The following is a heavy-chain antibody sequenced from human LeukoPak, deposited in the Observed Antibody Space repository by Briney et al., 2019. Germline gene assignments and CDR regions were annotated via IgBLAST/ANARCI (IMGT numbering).Heavy chain of an antibody. CDR1: GFTFSNYA. D-gene: IGHD3-22*01. CDR2: ISGSGDTT. Sequence: PGGSLRLSCAASGFTFSNYAMIWVRQAPGKGLEWVSGISGSGDTTYQADSVKGRFTISRDNSKNTLYLQMNSLRAEDTAVYYCAKRQGGYGFDYWGQGILVTVSS. CDR3: AKRQGGYGFDY. J-gene: IGHJ4*02. V-gene: IGHV3-23*01.